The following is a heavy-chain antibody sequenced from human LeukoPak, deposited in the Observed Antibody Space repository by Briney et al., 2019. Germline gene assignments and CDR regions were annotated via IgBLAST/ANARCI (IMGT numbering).Heavy chain of an antibody. CDR3: ARDLRTGYTYGYPLDY. J-gene: IGHJ4*02. CDR1: GFTFSSYA. Sequence: PGGSLRLSCAASGFTFSSYAMSWVRQAPGKGLEWVSAISGSGGSTYYADSVKGRFTISRDNAKNSLYLQMNSLRAEDTAFYYCARDLRTGYTYGYPLDYWGQGTLVTVSS. D-gene: IGHD5-18*01. V-gene: IGHV3-23*01. CDR2: ISGSGGST.